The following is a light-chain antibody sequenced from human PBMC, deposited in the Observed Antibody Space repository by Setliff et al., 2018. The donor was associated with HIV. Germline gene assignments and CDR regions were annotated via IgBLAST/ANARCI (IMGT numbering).Light chain of an antibody. V-gene: IGLV2-18*02. CDR3: SSYAKSKLWV. CDR1: TSDIGHYNR. CDR2: EVS. Sequence: QSALTQPPYVSGAPGQSVTISCTGSTSDIGHYNRVSWYQQPPGAAPKLIMYEVSHRPSGVPDRFSGSKSGSTASLTISGLQPEDEAEYYCSSYAKSKLWVFGGGTKVTVL. J-gene: IGLJ3*02.